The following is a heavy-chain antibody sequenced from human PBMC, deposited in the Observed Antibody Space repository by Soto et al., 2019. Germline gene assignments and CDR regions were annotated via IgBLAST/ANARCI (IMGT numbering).Heavy chain of an antibody. CDR3: ARDQGSYYYYYGMDV. J-gene: IGHJ6*02. V-gene: IGHV3-74*01. CDR2: INSDGSST. CDR1: GFTFSSYW. Sequence: GSLRLSCAASGFTFSSYWMHWVRQAPGKGLVWVSRINSDGSSTSYADSVKGRFTISRDNAKNTLYLQMNSLRAEDTAVYYCARDQGSYYYYYGMDVWGQGTTVTVSS. D-gene: IGHD1-26*01.